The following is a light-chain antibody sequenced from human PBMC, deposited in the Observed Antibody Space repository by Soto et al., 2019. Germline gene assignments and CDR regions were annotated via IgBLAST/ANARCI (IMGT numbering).Light chain of an antibody. Sequence: QSALTQPASVSGSPGQSITISCTGSSSDVGGYNFVSWYQHHPGKAPKLILYEVTTRPSGVSSRFSGSKSGNTASLTISGLQADDEANYYCSSYTISNTPYVFGTGTKVTVL. CDR3: SSYTISNTPYV. J-gene: IGLJ1*01. V-gene: IGLV2-14*01. CDR2: EVT. CDR1: SSDVGGYNF.